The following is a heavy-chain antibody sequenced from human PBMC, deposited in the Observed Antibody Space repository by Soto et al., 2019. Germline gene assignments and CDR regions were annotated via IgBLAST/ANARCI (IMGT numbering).Heavy chain of an antibody. CDR1: GFTFSGSA. CDR3: TTDWGITMVRGVIIPFDY. D-gene: IGHD3-10*01. CDR2: IKSKTDSGTT. J-gene: IGHJ4*02. V-gene: IGHV3-15*01. Sequence: PGGSLRLSCAASGFTFSGSAMHWVRQASGKGLEWVGRIKSKTDSGTTEYAASVKGRFTISRDDSKNTLYLQMNSLKTEDTAVYYCTTDWGITMVRGVIIPFDYWGQGTLVTVSS.